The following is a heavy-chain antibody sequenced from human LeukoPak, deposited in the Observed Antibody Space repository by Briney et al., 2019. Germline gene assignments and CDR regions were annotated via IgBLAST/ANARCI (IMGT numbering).Heavy chain of an antibody. J-gene: IGHJ6*03. CDR2: IYHSGST. V-gene: IGHV4-38-2*01. Sequence: SDTLSLSCAVSGYSISSGYYWGWIRQPPGKGLGWSGRIYHSGSTYYNPSLKSRVTISVDTSNNQFSLKLSSVTAADTAVYYCARLRDYYYMDVCGKGTTVTVSS. CDR1: GYSISSGYY. CDR3: ARLRDYYYMDV.